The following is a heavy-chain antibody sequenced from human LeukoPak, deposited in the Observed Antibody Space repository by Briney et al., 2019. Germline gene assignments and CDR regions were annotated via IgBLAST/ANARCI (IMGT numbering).Heavy chain of an antibody. J-gene: IGHJ4*02. CDR1: GFTFSRFR. V-gene: IGHV3-7*01. CDR3: ARVVTGSGSYLDY. Sequence: GESLRLSCAASGFTFSRFRMSWVRQPPGKGLEWVANINQDGSEIYYVDSVKGRFTVSTDNAKNSLYLQMTSLRAEDTAVYYCARVVTGSGSYLDYWGQGTLVTVSS. D-gene: IGHD3-10*01. CDR2: INQDGSEI.